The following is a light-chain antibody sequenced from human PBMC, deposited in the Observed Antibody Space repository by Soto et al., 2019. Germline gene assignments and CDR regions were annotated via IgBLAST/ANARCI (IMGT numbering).Light chain of an antibody. J-gene: IGKJ3*01. CDR3: QQYGSSIT. V-gene: IGKV3-20*01. CDR1: QSVSSSY. Sequence: EMVLTQSPGTLSLSPGERATLSCRASQSVSSSYLAWYQQKPGQAPRLLIYGASSRATGIPDRFSGSGCGTDFTLIIRSLEPEDFAVYYCQQYGSSITFGPGTKVDIK. CDR2: GAS.